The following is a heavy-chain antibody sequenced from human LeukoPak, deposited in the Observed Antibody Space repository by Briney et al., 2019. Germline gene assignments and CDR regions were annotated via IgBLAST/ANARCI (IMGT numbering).Heavy chain of an antibody. CDR1: GGPVSGYY. Sequence: SETLFLTCTVSGGPVSGYYWSWIRQPPGKGLEWIGYIYYSGSTNYNPSLKSRVTISVDTSENQFSLKLTSVTAADTAVYYCARDREYSSSGLVWFDPWGHGILVTVSS. CDR3: ARDREYSSSGLVWFDP. J-gene: IGHJ5*02. CDR2: IYYSGST. D-gene: IGHD6-6*01. V-gene: IGHV4-59*02.